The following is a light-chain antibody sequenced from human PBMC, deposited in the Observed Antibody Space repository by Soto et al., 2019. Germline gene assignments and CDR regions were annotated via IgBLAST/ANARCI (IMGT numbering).Light chain of an antibody. CDR3: NSYTSTTSFV. CDR1: SNDVGGYNY. J-gene: IGLJ1*01. CDR2: DVS. V-gene: IGLV2-14*01. Sequence: QSALTQPASVSGSPGQSITISCTGTSNDVGGYNYVSWFQQHPGKAPKLMVYDVSHRSSGVSNRFSGSKSGNTASLTISGLQAEDEAEYYCNSYTSTTSFVFGTGTKLTVL.